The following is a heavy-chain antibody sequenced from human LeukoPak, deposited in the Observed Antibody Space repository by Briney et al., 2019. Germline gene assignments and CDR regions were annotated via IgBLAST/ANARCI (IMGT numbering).Heavy chain of an antibody. CDR3: ARGDNWNSYYYYMDV. CDR1: GFSFNSYS. Sequence: GGSLRLSCAASGFSFNSYSMNWVRQAPGKGLEWVSYISSSGSSIYYADSVKGRFTISRDNAVNSLNLQMNSLRAEDTAVYYCARGDNWNSYYYYMDVWGKGTTVTVFS. V-gene: IGHV3-48*04. CDR2: ISSSGSSI. D-gene: IGHD1-7*01. J-gene: IGHJ6*03.